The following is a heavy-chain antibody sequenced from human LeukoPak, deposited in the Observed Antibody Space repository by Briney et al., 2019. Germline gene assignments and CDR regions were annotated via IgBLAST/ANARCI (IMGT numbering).Heavy chain of an antibody. J-gene: IGHJ4*02. V-gene: IGHV3-21*01. D-gene: IGHD2-15*01. Sequence: AGGSLRLSCAASGFTFSNYSMNWVRQAPGKGLEWVSSISSSSSYIYYADSVKGRFTISRDNAKNSLYLQMNSLRAEDTAVYYCARGRGMAFLADYWGQGTLVTVPT. CDR1: GFTFSNYS. CDR2: ISSSSSYI. CDR3: ARGRGMAFLADY.